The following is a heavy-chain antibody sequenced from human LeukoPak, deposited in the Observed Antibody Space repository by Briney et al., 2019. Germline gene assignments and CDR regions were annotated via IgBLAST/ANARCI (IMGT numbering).Heavy chain of an antibody. V-gene: IGHV1-2*02. CDR3: AGARRFGELLNSWFDP. CDR1: GYTFTGYY. D-gene: IGHD3-10*01. CDR2: INPNSGGT. Sequence: GASVKVSCKASGYTFTGYYMHWVRQAPGQGLEWMGWINPNSGGTNYAQKFQGRVTMTRDTSISTAYMELSRLRSDDTAVYYCAGARRFGELLNSWFDPWGQGTLVTVSS. J-gene: IGHJ5*02.